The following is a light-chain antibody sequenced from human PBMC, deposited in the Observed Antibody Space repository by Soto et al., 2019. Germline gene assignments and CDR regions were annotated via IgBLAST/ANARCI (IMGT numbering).Light chain of an antibody. Sequence: QSALTQPPSASGSPGQSVTISCTGTSSDVGGYNYVYWYQQHPGKAPKLMIYEVSKRPSGVPDRFSGSKSGNTASLTVSGLQAEDEADYYCRSYAGSNSLGVLGGGTKLTVL. CDR2: EVS. V-gene: IGLV2-8*01. CDR1: SSDVGGYNY. CDR3: RSYAGSNSLGV. J-gene: IGLJ2*01.